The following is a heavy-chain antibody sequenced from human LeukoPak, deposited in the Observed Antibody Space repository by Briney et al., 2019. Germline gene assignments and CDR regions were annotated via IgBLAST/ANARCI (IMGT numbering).Heavy chain of an antibody. V-gene: IGHV4-4*09. J-gene: IGHJ6*03. Sequence: SETLSLTCTVSGGSMRSYYWSWIRQPPGKGLEWIGYIYTSGSTNYNPSLKSRVTISIDTSKNQFSLKLRSVTAADTAVYYCARFDYDYYYMGVWGKGTPVTVSS. CDR1: GGSMRSYY. CDR2: IYTSGST. CDR3: ARFDYDYYYMGV.